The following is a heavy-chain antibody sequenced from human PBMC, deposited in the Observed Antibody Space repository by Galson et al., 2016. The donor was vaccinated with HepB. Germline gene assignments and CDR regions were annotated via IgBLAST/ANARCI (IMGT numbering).Heavy chain of an antibody. Sequence: CAISGDSVSSNSATWNWIRQSPSRGLEWLGRTYYRSKWENDYAVSVKSRITINPDTSKNQLSLQLNSVTPEDTAVYYCARGGVAVAGLDYWGPGTLVTVSS. CDR1: GDSVSSNSAT. D-gene: IGHD6-19*01. J-gene: IGHJ4*02. V-gene: IGHV6-1*01. CDR2: TYYRSKWEN. CDR3: ARGGVAVAGLDY.